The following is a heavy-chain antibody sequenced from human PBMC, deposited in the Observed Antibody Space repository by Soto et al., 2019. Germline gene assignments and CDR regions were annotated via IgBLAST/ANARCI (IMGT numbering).Heavy chain of an antibody. CDR1: GGSISSGVYY. J-gene: IGHJ6*02. CDR2: IYYSGTT. CDR3: ARALIQLWPHYYYGMDV. V-gene: IGHV4-30-4*01. D-gene: IGHD5-18*01. Sequence: PWETLSLTCTVSGGSISSGVYYWSWIRQPPGKGLEWIGYIYYSGTTYYNPSLKSRVTISVDTSKNQFSLKVSSVTAADTAVYYCARALIQLWPHYYYGMDVWGQGTTVTVSS.